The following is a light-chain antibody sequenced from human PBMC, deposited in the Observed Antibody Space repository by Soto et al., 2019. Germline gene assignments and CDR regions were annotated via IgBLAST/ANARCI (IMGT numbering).Light chain of an antibody. V-gene: IGLV2-14*03. CDR3: SSYTSSSTRV. CDR2: EVS. Sequence: QSALTQPASVSGSPGQSITISCTGTSSDVCAYDYVSWYQQHPDKAPKLMIYEVSTRPSGVSNRFSGSKAVNTATLTISGRQADDEDDYYCSSYTSSSTRVFGTGTKVTVL. CDR1: SSDVCAYDY. J-gene: IGLJ1*01.